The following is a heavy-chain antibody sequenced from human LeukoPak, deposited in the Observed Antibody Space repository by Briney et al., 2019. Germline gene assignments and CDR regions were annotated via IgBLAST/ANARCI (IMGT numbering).Heavy chain of an antibody. J-gene: IGHJ4*02. CDR3: AREDCSGGRCYSSGYFDY. D-gene: IGHD2-15*01. CDR2: IYYSGST. V-gene: IGHV4-39*07. CDR1: GGSISSSSYY. Sequence: SETLSLTCTVSGGSISSSSYYWGWIRQPPGKGLEWIGSIYYSGSTYYNPSLKSRVTISVDTSKNQFSLKLSSVTAADTAVYYCAREDCSGGRCYSSGYFDYWGQGTLVTVSS.